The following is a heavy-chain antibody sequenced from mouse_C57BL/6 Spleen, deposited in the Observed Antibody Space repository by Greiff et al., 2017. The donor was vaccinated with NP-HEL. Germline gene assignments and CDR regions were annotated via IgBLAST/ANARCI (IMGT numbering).Heavy chain of an antibody. CDR2: IYPGDGDT. V-gene: IGHV1-82*01. D-gene: IGHD2-1*01. CDR3: ARRNYPAYFDY. CDR1: GYAFSSSW. J-gene: IGHJ2*01. Sequence: QVQLKESGPELVKPGASVKISCKASGYAFSSSWMNWVKQRPGKGLEWIGRIYPGDGDTNYNGKFKGKATLTADKSSSTAYMQLSSLTSEDSAVYFCARRNYPAYFDYWGQGTTLTVSS.